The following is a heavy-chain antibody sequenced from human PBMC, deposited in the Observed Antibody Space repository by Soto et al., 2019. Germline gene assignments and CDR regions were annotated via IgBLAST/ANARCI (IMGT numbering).Heavy chain of an antibody. J-gene: IGHJ6*02. CDR3: ARTDPNSSSWYYYYYYGMDV. CDR1: GYSFTSYW. CDR2: IDPSDSYT. D-gene: IGHD6-13*01. V-gene: IGHV5-10-1*01. Sequence: PGESLKISCKGSGYSFTSYWISWVRQMPGKGLEWMGRIDPSDSYTNYSPSFQGHVTISADKSISTAYLQWSSLKASDTAMYYCARTDPNSSSWYYYYYYGMDVWGQGTTVTASS.